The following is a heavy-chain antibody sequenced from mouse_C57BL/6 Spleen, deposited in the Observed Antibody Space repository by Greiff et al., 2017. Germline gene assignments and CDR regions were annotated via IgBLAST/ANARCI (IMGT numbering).Heavy chain of an antibody. CDR1: GFNIKDDY. J-gene: IGHJ1*03. Sequence: EVQLQQSGAELVRPGASVKLSCTASGFNIKDDYMHWVKQRPEQGLEWIGWIDPENGATEYASKFQGKATITADTSSNTAYLQLSSLTSEDTAVYDCTPYDYDVGWYFDVWGTGTTVTVSS. V-gene: IGHV14-4*01. CDR3: TPYDYDVGWYFDV. D-gene: IGHD2-4*01. CDR2: IDPENGAT.